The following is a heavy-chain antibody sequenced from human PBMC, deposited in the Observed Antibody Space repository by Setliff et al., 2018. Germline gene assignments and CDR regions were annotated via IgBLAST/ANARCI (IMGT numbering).Heavy chain of an antibody. V-gene: IGHV3-23*01. CDR1: GFTFSTYS. J-gene: IGHJ4*02. D-gene: IGHD6-19*01. Sequence: GGSLRLSCAASGFTFSTYSMSWARQAPGKGLEWVSAISGDSVSIYYADSVRGRFTISRDNSKNTLYLQMNNLRDEDTAVYYCANHNPARWAVYTTHIDSWGQGTLVTVPQ. CDR3: ANHNPARWAVYTTHIDS. CDR2: ISGDSVSI.